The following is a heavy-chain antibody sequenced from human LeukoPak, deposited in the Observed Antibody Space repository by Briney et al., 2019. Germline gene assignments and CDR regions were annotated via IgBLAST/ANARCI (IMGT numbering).Heavy chain of an antibody. CDR3: ARHSYPLYYYYGMDV. D-gene: IGHD6-6*01. V-gene: IGHV3-21*01. Sequence: PGGSLRLSCAGSGFTFSSYSMNWVRQAPGKGLEWVSFISSGSNDIYYADSVKGRFTISRDNAKNSLYLQMNSLRAEDTAVYYCARHSYPLYYYYGMDVWGQGTTVTVSS. CDR1: GFTFSSYS. CDR2: ISSGSNDI. J-gene: IGHJ6*02.